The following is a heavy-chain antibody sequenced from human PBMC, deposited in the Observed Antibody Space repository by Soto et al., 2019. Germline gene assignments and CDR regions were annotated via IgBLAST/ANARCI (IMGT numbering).Heavy chain of an antibody. D-gene: IGHD6-13*01. CDR3: ARQVIAAPRTVYFQH. Sequence: SETLSLTCTVSGGSISSISYYWGWSREPSGKGLEYIGNTHYTGNTFYNAYLKSRVTISVDTSKNQVSLKLRSVTAADTAVYYCARQVIAAPRTVYFQHWGQGAPVTVSS. J-gene: IGHJ1*01. V-gene: IGHV4-39*01. CDR2: THYTGNT. CDR1: GGSISSISYY.